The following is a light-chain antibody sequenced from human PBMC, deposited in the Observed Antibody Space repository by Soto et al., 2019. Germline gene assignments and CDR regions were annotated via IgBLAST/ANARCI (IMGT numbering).Light chain of an antibody. J-gene: IGKJ1*01. Sequence: AIPVTQSPSSLSASVGDRVTISCRASQDIRSDLCWYQQEPGKAPKMLIFAASNLQSGVPSRFSGNASGTTFTLPISSLQPEDVATYYCLQDHTYPWTFGQGTRVEI. CDR1: QDIRSD. CDR2: AAS. V-gene: IGKV1-6*01. CDR3: LQDHTYPWT.